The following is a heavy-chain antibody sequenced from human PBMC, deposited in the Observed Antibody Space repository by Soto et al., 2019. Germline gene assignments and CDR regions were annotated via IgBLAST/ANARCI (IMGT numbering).Heavy chain of an antibody. D-gene: IGHD2-2*02. CDR3: AVDIVVVPAAIGDYYYGMDV. V-gene: IGHV1-69*13. J-gene: IGHJ6*02. Sequence: VASVKVSCKASGGTFSSYAISWVRQAPGQGLEWMGGIIPIFGTANYAQKFQGRVTITADESTSTAYMELSSLRSEDTAVYYCAVDIVVVPAAIGDYYYGMDVWGQGTTVTVSS. CDR1: GGTFSSYA. CDR2: IIPIFGTA.